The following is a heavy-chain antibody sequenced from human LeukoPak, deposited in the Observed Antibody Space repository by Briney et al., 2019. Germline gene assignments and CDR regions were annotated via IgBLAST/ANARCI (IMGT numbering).Heavy chain of an antibody. D-gene: IGHD3-22*01. V-gene: IGHV3-30*03. CDR3: ARESPPPMTSYYHYYYMDV. J-gene: IGHJ6*03. CDR2: MSNDGSKK. Sequence: GGTLRLSCAASGFTFSSHDMHWVRQAPGKGLEWVGLMSNDGSKKYYADSVTGRFTISRDNSKNTLYLQMNFLRADDTAVYYCARESPPPMTSYYHYYYMDVWGKGTTVTVSS. CDR1: GFTFSSHD.